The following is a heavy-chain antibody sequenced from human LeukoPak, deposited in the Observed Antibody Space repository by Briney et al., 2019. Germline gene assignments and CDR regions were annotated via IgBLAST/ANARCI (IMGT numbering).Heavy chain of an antibody. CDR1: GFTFSDYY. D-gene: IGHD5-24*01. V-gene: IGHV3-11*03. CDR2: INPTSGYT. Sequence: PGGSLRLSCAASGFTFSDYYMSWIRQAPGKGLEWLSYINPTSGYTPYADSVKGRFTISRDNFENTLYLQINSLRAEDTAVYYCASSPQKRDGYNPGFDYWGQGTLVTVSS. J-gene: IGHJ4*02. CDR3: ASSPQKRDGYNPGFDY.